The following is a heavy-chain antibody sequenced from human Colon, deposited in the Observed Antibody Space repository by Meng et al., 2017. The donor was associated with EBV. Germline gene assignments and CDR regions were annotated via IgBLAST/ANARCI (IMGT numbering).Heavy chain of an antibody. Sequence: HLQLAESGLGLEKLSETLSLTCTVSGGPISRTGTCGGWIRQPPGKGLEWIGSQCHADDTYYNPSLMGRVTISVDTSKNQVSLKLTSVTAADTSIYYCARHTFSGNPGGIDSWGQGILVTVSS. V-gene: IGHV4-39*01. CDR3: ARHTFSGNPGGIDS. D-gene: IGHD4-23*01. J-gene: IGHJ4*02. CDR2: QCHADDT. CDR1: GGPISRTGTC.